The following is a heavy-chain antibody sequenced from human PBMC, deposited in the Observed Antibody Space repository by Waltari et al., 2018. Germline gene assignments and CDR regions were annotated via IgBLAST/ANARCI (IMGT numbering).Heavy chain of an antibody. CDR3: ARRIVGALGAFDI. CDR1: GGSISSRSYY. Sequence: QLQLQESGPGLVKPSETLYLTCTVSGGSISSRSYYWGWIRQPPGKGLEWIGSIYYSGSTYYNPSLKSRVTISVDTSKNQFSLKLSSVTAADTAVYYCARRIVGALGAFDIWGQGTMVTVSS. CDR2: IYYSGST. V-gene: IGHV4-39*07. J-gene: IGHJ3*02. D-gene: IGHD1-26*01.